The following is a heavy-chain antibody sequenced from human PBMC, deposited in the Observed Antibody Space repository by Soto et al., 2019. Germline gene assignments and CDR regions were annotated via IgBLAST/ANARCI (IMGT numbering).Heavy chain of an antibody. V-gene: IGHV4-59*08. D-gene: IGHD1-1*01. CDR1: GGSISSYY. Sequence: SETLSLTCTVSGGSISSYYWSWILQPPGKGLEWIGYIYYSGSTNYNPSLKSRVTISVDTSKNQFSLKLSSVTAADTAVYYCARRNRRYFDYWDQGTLVTFSS. CDR2: IYYSGST. CDR3: ARRNRRYFDY. J-gene: IGHJ4*02.